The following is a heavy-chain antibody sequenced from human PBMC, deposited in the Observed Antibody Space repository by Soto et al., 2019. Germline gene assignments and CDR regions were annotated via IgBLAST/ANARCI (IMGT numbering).Heavy chain of an antibody. CDR2: FDPEDGET. CDR3: ATDGIVDDISGYSLHAFDI. CDR1: GYTLTELS. D-gene: IGHD3-22*01. J-gene: IGHJ3*02. V-gene: IGHV1-24*01. Sequence: ASVKVSCKVSGYTLTELSMHWVRQAPGKGLEWMGGFDPEDGETIYAQKFQGRVTMTEDTSTDTAYMELSSLRSEDTAVYYCATDGIVDDISGYSLHAFDIWGQGTMVTVSS.